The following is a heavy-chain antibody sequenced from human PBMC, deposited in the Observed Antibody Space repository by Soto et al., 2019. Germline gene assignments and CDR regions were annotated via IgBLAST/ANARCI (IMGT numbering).Heavy chain of an antibody. V-gene: IGHV3-23*01. D-gene: IGHD6-19*01. J-gene: IGHJ4*02. CDR3: AKADGEQWLLPHLDK. Sequence: EVQLLESGGGVVQPGGSLRLSCVASGFNFKKFAMSWVRQAPGEGLEWVSGISCCGGSTSYAYSVKGRFSIARDDSTNTLSLQMNNLRVEDTAQYYCAKADGEQWLLPHLDKWGQGTLVTVS. CDR1: GFNFKKFA. CDR2: ISCCGGST.